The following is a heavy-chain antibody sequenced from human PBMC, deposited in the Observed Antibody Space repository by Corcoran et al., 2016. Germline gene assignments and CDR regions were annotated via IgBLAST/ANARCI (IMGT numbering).Heavy chain of an antibody. V-gene: IGHV3-30*18. J-gene: IGHJ6*02. D-gene: IGHD6-25*01. Sequence: QVQLVESGGGVVQPGRSLRLSCAASGFTFSSYGMHWVRQAPGKGLEWVAVISYDGSNKYYADSVKGRFTISRDNSKNTLYLQMNSLRAEDTAVYYCAKSGGAALGMDVWGQGTTVTVSS. CDR3: AKSGGAALGMDV. CDR2: ISYDGSNK. CDR1: GFTFSSYG.